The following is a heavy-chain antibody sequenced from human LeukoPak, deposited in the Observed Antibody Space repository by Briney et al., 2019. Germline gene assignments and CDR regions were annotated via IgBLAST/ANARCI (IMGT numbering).Heavy chain of an antibody. V-gene: IGHV4-61*02. CDR2: IYSSGNT. D-gene: IGHD3-22*01. J-gene: IGHJ4*02. CDR1: GVSVRSGSYY. CDR3: ARAADYYDSSGYFFDS. Sequence: SQTLSLTCSVSGVSVRSGSYYWSWIRQPAGAGLRWIGRIYSSGNTYYNPSLNSRVTISVDSSKNQFSLRLSSVTAADTAVYYCARAADYYDSSGYFFDSWGQGTLVTVSS.